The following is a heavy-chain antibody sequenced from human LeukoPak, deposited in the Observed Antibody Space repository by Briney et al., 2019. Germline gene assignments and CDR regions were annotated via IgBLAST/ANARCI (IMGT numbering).Heavy chain of an antibody. CDR1: GYTFTSYY. CDR2: INPSGGST. J-gene: IGHJ6*03. CDR3: ARDGAATLHYYYYYMDV. D-gene: IGHD2-15*01. V-gene: IGHV1-46*01. Sequence: ASVKVSCKASGYTFTSYYMHWVRQAPGQGLEWMGIINPSGGSTSYAQKFQGRVTMTRDMSTSTVYMELSSLRSEDTAVYYCARDGAATLHYYYYYMDVWGKGTTVTVSS.